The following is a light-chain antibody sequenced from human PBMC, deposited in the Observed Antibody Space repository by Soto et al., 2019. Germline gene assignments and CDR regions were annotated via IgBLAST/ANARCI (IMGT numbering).Light chain of an antibody. CDR3: QKYNSAPLT. J-gene: IGKJ3*01. CDR2: AAS. Sequence: DIQMTQSPSSLSAFVGGRVTITCRASQGISNSLAWYQQQPGKGPKLLIYAASTLQSGVPSRFSGSGSGTDFTLTISSLQPEDVATYYFQKYNSAPLTFGPGTKVDIK. V-gene: IGKV1-27*01. CDR1: QGISNS.